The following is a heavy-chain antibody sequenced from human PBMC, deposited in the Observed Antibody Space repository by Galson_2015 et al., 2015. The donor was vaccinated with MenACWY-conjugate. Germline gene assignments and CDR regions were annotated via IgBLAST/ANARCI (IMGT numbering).Heavy chain of an antibody. V-gene: IGHV3-30*03. D-gene: IGHD6-19*01. CDR3: ARVLSSGWTRQFDY. J-gene: IGHJ4*02. CDR2: ISYDGNNK. CDR1: GFTFSHYG. Sequence: SLRLSCAASGFTFSHYGMHWVRQAPGKGLEWVTAISYDGNNKYYADSVKGRFTISRDNSKNTVSLQMNGLTTEDTAVYVCARVLSSGWTRQFDYWGQGTLVAVSS.